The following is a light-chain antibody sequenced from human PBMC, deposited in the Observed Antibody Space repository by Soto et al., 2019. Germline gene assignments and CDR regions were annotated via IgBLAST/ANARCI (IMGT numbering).Light chain of an antibody. CDR1: SSNIGAGYD. J-gene: IGLJ3*02. CDR2: GNS. V-gene: IGLV1-40*01. Sequence: QSVLTQPPSVSGAPGQRVTISCTGSSSNIGAGYDVHWYQQLPGTAPKLLIYGNSNRPSGVPDRFSGSKSGTSASRAITGLQAEDEADYYCQSYDSRLSGWVFGGGTKLTVL. CDR3: QSYDSRLSGWV.